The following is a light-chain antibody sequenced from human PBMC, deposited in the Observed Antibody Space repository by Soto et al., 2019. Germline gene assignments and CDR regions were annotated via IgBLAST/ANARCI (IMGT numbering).Light chain of an antibody. V-gene: IGKV1-8*01. J-gene: IGKJ4*01. CDR1: QGISSY. CDR2: AAS. CDR3: QQYYIYPLT. Sequence: AIRMTQSPSSLSASTGDRVTITCRASQGISSYLAWYQQKPGKATKLLIYAASTLQSGVPSRFSGSGTGTDFTLTISCLQSEDFATYYCQQYYIYPLTFGGGTKLEIK.